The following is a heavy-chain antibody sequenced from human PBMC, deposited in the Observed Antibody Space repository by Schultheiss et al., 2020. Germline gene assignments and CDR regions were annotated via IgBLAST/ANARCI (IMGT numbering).Heavy chain of an antibody. CDR3: ARHVAGSGWYYFQH. V-gene: IGHV4-59*01. D-gene: IGHD6-13*01. Sequence: SETLSLTCTVSGGSISSYYWSWIRQPPGKGLEWIGYIYYSGSTNYNPSLKSRVTISVDTSKNQFSLKLSSVTAADTAVYYCARHVAGSGWYYFQHWGQGTLVTVSS. CDR1: GGSISSYY. CDR2: IYYSGST. J-gene: IGHJ1*01.